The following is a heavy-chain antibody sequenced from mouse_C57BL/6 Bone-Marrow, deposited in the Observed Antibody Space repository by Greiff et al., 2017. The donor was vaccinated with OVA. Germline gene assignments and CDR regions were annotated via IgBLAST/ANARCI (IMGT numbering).Heavy chain of an antibody. D-gene: IGHD2-3*01. Sequence: QVQLKESGAELVRPGASVTLSCKASGYTFTDYEMHWVKQTPVHGLEWIGAIDPETGGTAYNQKFKGKAILTADKSSSTAYMELRSLTSEDSAVYYCTRRWLLRAAYWGQGTLVTVSA. CDR1: GYTFTDYE. CDR2: IDPETGGT. J-gene: IGHJ3*01. CDR3: TRRWLLRAAY. V-gene: IGHV1-15*01.